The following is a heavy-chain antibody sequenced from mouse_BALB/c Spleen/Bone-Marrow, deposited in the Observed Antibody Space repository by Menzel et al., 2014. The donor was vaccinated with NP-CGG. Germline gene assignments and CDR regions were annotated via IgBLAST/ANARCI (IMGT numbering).Heavy chain of an antibody. Sequence: VQLQQSGAELVMPGASVKMSCKASGYTFTDYWMHWVKQRPGQGLEWIGAIDTSDTYTNYNQKFKGKATLTVDESSSTAYMQLSSLTSEDSAVYFCTRGWDGYYFDYWGQGTTLTVS. CDR2: IDTSDTYT. D-gene: IGHD4-1*01. V-gene: IGHV1-69*01. CDR1: GYTFTDYW. J-gene: IGHJ2*01. CDR3: TRGWDGYYFDY.